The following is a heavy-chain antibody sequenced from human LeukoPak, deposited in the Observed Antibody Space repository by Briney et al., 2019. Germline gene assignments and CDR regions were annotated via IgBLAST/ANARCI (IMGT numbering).Heavy chain of an antibody. CDR1: GYTLTELS. J-gene: IGHJ4*02. Sequence: ASVKVSCKVSGYTLTELSMHWVRQAPGKGLEWMGGFDPEDGETIYAQKFQGRVTMTEDTSTDTAYMELSSLRSEDTAVYYCATKYSSSSPFDYWGQGTLVTVSS. CDR3: ATKYSSSSPFDY. D-gene: IGHD6-6*01. CDR2: FDPEDGET. V-gene: IGHV1-24*01.